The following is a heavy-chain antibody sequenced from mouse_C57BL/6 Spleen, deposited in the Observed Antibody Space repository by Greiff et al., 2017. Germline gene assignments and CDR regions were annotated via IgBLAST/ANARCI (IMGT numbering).Heavy chain of an antibody. V-gene: IGHV1-55*01. CDR1: GYTFTSYW. J-gene: IGHJ2*01. CDR3: ARRDGSFYYFDY. D-gene: IGHD1-1*01. CDR2: IYPGSGST. Sequence: QVQLQQPGAELVKPGASVKMSCKASGYTFTSYWITWVKQRPGQGLEWIGDIYPGSGSTNYNEKFKSKATLTVDTSSRTAYMQLSSLTSEDSAVYYCARRDGSFYYFDYWGQGTTLTVSS.